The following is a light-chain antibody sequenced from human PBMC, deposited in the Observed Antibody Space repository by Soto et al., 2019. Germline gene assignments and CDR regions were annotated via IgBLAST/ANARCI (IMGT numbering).Light chain of an antibody. Sequence: ILMTQSPATLSVSPGERATLSCRASQSVSNNLAWYQQKPGQAPRLLIYDASTSATGIPARLSGSGSGTEVTLTISGLQSEDFAVYYCQQYNNWPPWTFGQGTKVEIK. V-gene: IGKV3-15*01. J-gene: IGKJ1*01. CDR1: QSVSNN. CDR2: DAS. CDR3: QQYNNWPPWT.